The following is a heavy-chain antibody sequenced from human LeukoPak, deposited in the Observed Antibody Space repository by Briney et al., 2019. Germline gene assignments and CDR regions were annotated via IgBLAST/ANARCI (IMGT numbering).Heavy chain of an antibody. Sequence: SETLSLTCAVSGGSISSSNWWSWVRQPPGKGLEWIGEIYHSGSTNYNPSLKSRVTISVDKSKNQFSLKLSSVTAADTAVYYCAGGTVAGTPNYYYYYGMDVWGQGTTVTVSS. D-gene: IGHD6-19*01. V-gene: IGHV4-4*02. CDR3: AGGTVAGTPNYYYYYGMDV. J-gene: IGHJ6*02. CDR1: GGSISSSNW. CDR2: IYHSGST.